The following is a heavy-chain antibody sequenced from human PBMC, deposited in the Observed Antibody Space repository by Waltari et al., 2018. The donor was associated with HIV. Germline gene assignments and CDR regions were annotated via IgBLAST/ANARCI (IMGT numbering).Heavy chain of an antibody. CDR1: GFTFGDYA. J-gene: IGHJ4*02. V-gene: IGHV3-49*05. CDR3: TRGIFGVSETLGG. Sequence: EVQLVESGGGLVKPGRSLRLSCTASGFTFGDYAMRWFRQAPGKGLEWVGFIRSKAYGGTTEYAASVKGRFTISRDDSKSIAYLQMNSLKTEDTAVYYCTRGIFGVSETLGGWGQGTLVTVSS. CDR2: IRSKAYGGTT. D-gene: IGHD3-10*02.